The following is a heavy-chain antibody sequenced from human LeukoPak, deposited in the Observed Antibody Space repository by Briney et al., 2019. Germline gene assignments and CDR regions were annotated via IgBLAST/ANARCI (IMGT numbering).Heavy chain of an antibody. D-gene: IGHD3-22*01. Sequence: PGGSLRLSCAASGFTFSSFGIHWVRQAPGKGLEWVALISYDGSNQYYADSVKGRFTISRDNSKNTLYLRMNSLRAEDTAVYYCAKGYYYDSSGYYQHFDHWGQGTLVTVSS. CDR2: ISYDGSNQ. J-gene: IGHJ4*02. V-gene: IGHV3-30*18. CDR3: AKGYYYDSSGYYQHFDH. CDR1: GFTFSSFG.